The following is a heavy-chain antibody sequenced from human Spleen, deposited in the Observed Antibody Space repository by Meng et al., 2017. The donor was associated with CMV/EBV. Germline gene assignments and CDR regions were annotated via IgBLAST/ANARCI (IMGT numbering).Heavy chain of an antibody. J-gene: IGHJ6*02. CDR1: GGSIRSYY. Sequence: ESLKISCTVSGGSIRSYYWTWIRQSPGKGLEWIGYIYYSGSTNYNPSLKSRVTISVDTSKNQFSLRLRSVTAADTAVYYCAKDMGAGYCTTTSCYPRDYYGMDVWGQGTTVTVSS. D-gene: IGHD2-2*01. V-gene: IGHV4-59*01. CDR2: IYYSGST. CDR3: AKDMGAGYCTTTSCYPRDYYGMDV.